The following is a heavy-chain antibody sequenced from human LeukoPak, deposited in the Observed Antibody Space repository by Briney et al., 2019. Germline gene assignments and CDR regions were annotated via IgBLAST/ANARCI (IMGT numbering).Heavy chain of an antibody. CDR1: GGSIRNYY. CDR3: ARGRVPAAMRVFDP. J-gene: IGHJ5*02. V-gene: IGHV4-59*08. D-gene: IGHD2-2*01. Sequence: SETLSLTCTVSGGSIRNYYWSWIRQPPGKGLEWIGYIYDSGSTNYNPSLKSRVTISVDTSKNQFSLKLSSVTAADTAVYYCARGRVPAAMRVFDPWGQGTLVTASS. CDR2: IYDSGST.